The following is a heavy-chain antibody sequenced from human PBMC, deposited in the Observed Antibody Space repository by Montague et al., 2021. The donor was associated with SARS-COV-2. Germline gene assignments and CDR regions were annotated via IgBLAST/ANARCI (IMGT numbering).Heavy chain of an antibody. D-gene: IGHD3-10*01. CDR2: IYYSGTT. CDR1: PGSIISSGYY. J-gene: IGHJ4*02. Sequence: SETLSLTCSVAPGSIISSGYYWGWIRQPPGKELEWIGNIYYSGTTYYNPCLQSRGTISVDTSKNHLSLRLSSVTAADTAVYFCARGMIWGVTTPFDYWGQGSQVTVSS. CDR3: ARGMIWGVTTPFDY. V-gene: IGHV4-39*02.